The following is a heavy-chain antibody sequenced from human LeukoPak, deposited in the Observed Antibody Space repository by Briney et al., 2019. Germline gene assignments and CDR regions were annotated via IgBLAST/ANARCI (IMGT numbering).Heavy chain of an antibody. D-gene: IGHD2-8*02. CDR1: GFTFNNYW. CDR3: ARALLVIRGGTVEYYFDY. CDR2: INNDGSSA. Sequence: GGSLRLSCAASGFTFNNYWIHWVRQVPGKGLVWVSRINNDGSSASYVDSVKGRFTISRDNSKNTLYLQMNSLRAEDTAVYYCARALLVIRGGTVEYYFDYWGQGTLVTVSS. J-gene: IGHJ4*02. V-gene: IGHV3-74*01.